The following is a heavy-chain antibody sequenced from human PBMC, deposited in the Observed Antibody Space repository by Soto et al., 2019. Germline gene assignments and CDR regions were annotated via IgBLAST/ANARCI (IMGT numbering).Heavy chain of an antibody. Sequence: GSLIPSCAASGFIFSSYGMHWVRQVPGKGLDWVAFIWSNGDHISYGDSVKGRFTISRDNSRNTLYLQMDTLRAEDTAVYYCARSAAKGYFFDWWGRGSLVTVYS. D-gene: IGHD2-15*01. J-gene: IGHJ4*02. CDR2: IWSNGDHI. V-gene: IGHV3-33*01. CDR3: ARSAAKGYFFDW. CDR1: GFIFSSYG.